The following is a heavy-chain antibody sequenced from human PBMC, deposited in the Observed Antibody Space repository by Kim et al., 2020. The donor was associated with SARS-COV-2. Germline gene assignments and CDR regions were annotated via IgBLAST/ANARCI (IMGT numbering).Heavy chain of an antibody. CDR3: ARSGRGDFWSGYYGFDY. V-gene: IGHV1-18*01. J-gene: IGHJ4*02. Sequence: LQGRVTMTTDTSTSTAYMELRSLRSDDTAVYYCARSGRGDFWSGYYGFDYWGQGTLVTVSS. D-gene: IGHD3-3*01.